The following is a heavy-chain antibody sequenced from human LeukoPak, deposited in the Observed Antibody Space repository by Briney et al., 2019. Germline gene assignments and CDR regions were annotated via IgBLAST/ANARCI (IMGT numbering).Heavy chain of an antibody. CDR3: AREGIVVVLLDY. Sequence: PSETLSLTCTVSGGSISSGSYYWSWIRQPAGKGLEWIGRIYTSGSTNYNPSLKSRVTISVDTSKNQSSLKLSSVTAADTAVYYCAREGIVVVLLDYWGHGTLVTVSS. D-gene: IGHD3-22*01. J-gene: IGHJ4*01. CDR1: GGSISSGSYY. CDR2: IYTSGST. V-gene: IGHV4-61*02.